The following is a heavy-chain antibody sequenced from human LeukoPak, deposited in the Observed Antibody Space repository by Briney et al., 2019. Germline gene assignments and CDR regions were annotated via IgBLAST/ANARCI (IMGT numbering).Heavy chain of an antibody. D-gene: IGHD6-13*01. J-gene: IGHJ4*02. CDR2: IIPIFGIA. V-gene: IGHV1-69*04. CDR1: GGTFSSYA. CDR3: AREEDLWAAAGTIDY. Sequence: SVKVSCKASGGTFSSYAISWVRQAPGQGLEWMGRIIPIFGIANYAQKFQGRVTITADKSTSTAYMELSSLRSEDTAVYYCAREEDLWAAAGTIDYWGQGTWSPSPQ.